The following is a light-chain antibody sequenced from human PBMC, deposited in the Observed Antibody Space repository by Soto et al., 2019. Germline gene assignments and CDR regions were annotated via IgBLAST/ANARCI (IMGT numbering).Light chain of an antibody. Sequence: EIMLTQSPATLSLSPGERATLSFRASQSVSSYLAWYQQKPGQAPRLLIYDASNRATGIPARFSGSGSGTDFTLTISSLEPEDFAVYYCQQRSNWPTFGQGTKVDIK. CDR3: QQRSNWPT. J-gene: IGKJ1*01. CDR2: DAS. V-gene: IGKV3-11*01. CDR1: QSVSSY.